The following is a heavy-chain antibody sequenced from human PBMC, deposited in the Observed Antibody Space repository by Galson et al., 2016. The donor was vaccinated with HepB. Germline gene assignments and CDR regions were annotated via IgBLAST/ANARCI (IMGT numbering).Heavy chain of an antibody. CDR1: GGSIVSCSYY. Sequence: SETLSLTCTVSGGSIVSCSYYWGWIRQPPGKGLDWIGNMFYSGSTYYNPSLKSRVTISVDTSRNQFSLQLTSVTAADTAVYYCARQSVGAFDYWGQGTLVTVSS. CDR2: MFYSGST. D-gene: IGHD1-26*01. J-gene: IGHJ4*02. CDR3: ARQSVGAFDY. V-gene: IGHV4-39*01.